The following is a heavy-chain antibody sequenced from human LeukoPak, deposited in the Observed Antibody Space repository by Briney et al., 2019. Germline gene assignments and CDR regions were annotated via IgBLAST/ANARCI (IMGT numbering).Heavy chain of an antibody. J-gene: IGHJ4*02. V-gene: IGHV3-7*03. D-gene: IGHD1-7*01. Sequence: TGGSLRLSCAASGFTFSSYWMSWVRQAPGKGLEWVANIKQDGSEKYYVDSVKGRFTISRDNAKNSLYLQMNSLKIEDTAVYYCTPGGNGNYNWGQGTLVTVSS. CDR1: GFTFSSYW. CDR3: TPGGNGNYN. CDR2: IKQDGSEK.